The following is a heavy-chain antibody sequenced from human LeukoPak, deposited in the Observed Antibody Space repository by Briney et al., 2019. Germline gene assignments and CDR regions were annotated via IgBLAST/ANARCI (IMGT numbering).Heavy chain of an antibody. Sequence: PSETLSLTCTVSGGSISSYYWSWIRQPPGKGLEWIGYIYYSGSTKYNPSLKSRVTISVDTSKNQFSLKLSSVTAADTAVYYCARSRYSSGTYYFDYWGQGTLVTVSS. J-gene: IGHJ4*02. CDR1: GGSISSYY. V-gene: IGHV4-59*08. CDR2: IYYSGST. D-gene: IGHD3-10*01. CDR3: ARSRYSSGTYYFDY.